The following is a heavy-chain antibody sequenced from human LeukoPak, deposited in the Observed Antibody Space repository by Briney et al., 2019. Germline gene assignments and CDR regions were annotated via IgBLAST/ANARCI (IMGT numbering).Heavy chain of an antibody. V-gene: IGHV3-23*01. CDR3: AKYSHDSSGSYDY. CDR2: ISGSGGST. Sequence: QPGGSLRLSCAASGFTFSSYAMSWVRQAPGKGLEWVSAISGSGGSTYYADSMKGRFTISRDNSKNTLYLQMNSLRAEDTAVYYCAKYSHDSSGSYDYWGQGTLVTVSS. D-gene: IGHD3-22*01. J-gene: IGHJ4*02. CDR1: GFTFSSYA.